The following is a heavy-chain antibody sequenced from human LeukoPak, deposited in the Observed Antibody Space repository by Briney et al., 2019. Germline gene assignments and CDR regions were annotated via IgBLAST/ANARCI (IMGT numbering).Heavy chain of an antibody. CDR1: GGSISSFY. D-gene: IGHD2-15*01. CDR3: ARDLPTLRAFDI. Sequence: SETLSLTCTVSGGSISSFYWSWIRQPAGEAVEWIGRIYSTGSTNYNPSLKSRVTTSVDTSKNQVSLKLMSVTAADTAVYYCARDLPTLRAFDIWGQGTMVTVSS. CDR2: IYSTGST. J-gene: IGHJ3*02. V-gene: IGHV4-4*07.